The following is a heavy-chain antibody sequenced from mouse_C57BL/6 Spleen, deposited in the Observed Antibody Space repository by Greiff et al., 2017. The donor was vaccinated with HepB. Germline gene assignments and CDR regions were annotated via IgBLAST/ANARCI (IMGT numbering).Heavy chain of an antibody. Sequence: QVQLQQSGAELVKPGASVKMSCKASGYTFTSYWITWVKQRPGQGLEWIGDIYPGSGSTNYNEKFKSKATLTVDTSSSTAYMQLSSLTSEDSAVYYCARRRGGDYLRYFDVWGTGTTVTVSS. CDR1: GYTFTSYW. J-gene: IGHJ1*03. V-gene: IGHV1-55*01. D-gene: IGHD2-4*01. CDR2: IYPGSGST. CDR3: ARRRGGDYLRYFDV.